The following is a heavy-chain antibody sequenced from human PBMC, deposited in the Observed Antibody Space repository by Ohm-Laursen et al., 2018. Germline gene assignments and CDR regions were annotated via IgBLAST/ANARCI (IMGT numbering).Heavy chain of an antibody. V-gene: IGHV4-59*01. CDR1: GGSLSGYN. D-gene: IGHD3-22*01. J-gene: IGHJ2*01. CDR3: ARADSWYFDL. Sequence: GTLSLTCAVYGGSLSGYNWSWLRQHPGKGLEWIGYIYYSGSTYYNPSLKSRVTISVDTSKNQFSLKLSSATAADTAVYYCARADSWYFDLWGRGTLVTVSS. CDR2: IYYSGST.